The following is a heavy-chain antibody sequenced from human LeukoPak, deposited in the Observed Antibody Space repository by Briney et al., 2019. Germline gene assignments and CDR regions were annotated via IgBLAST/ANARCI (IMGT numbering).Heavy chain of an antibody. CDR2: INHSGST. D-gene: IGHD3-10*01. CDR1: GGSFSGYY. V-gene: IGHV4-34*01. CDR3: ARGKTYYYGSGSKHYYYYYYMDV. Sequence: SETLSLTCAVYGGSFSGYYWSWLRQPPGKGLEWIGEINHSGSTNYNPSLKSRVTISVDTSKNQFSLKLSSVTAADTAVYYCARGKTYYYGSGSKHYYYYYYMDVWGKGTTVTVSS. J-gene: IGHJ6*03.